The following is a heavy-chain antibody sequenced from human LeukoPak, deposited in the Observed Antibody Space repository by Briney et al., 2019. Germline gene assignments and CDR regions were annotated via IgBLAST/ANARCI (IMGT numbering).Heavy chain of an antibody. D-gene: IGHD6-19*01. Sequence: PGGSLRLSCAASGFTFSSYAMSWVRQAPGKGLEWVSAISGSGGSTYYADSVKGRFTISRDNSKNTLYLQMNSLRAEDTAVYYCAKDPSSGWYRTREFDYWGQGTLVTVSS. J-gene: IGHJ4*02. CDR1: GFTFSSYA. CDR2: ISGSGGST. CDR3: AKDPSSGWYRTREFDY. V-gene: IGHV3-23*01.